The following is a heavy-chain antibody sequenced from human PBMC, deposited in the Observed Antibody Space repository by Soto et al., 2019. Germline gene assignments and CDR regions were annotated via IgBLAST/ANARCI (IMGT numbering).Heavy chain of an antibody. J-gene: IGHJ4*02. CDR2: IGPETGAT. CDR1: GYTFTGHY. V-gene: IGHV1-2*02. CDR3: GRGRSGQIVVFY. Sequence: VKVSCKASGYTFTGHYIHWVRQAPEQGPEWMGEIGPETGATRYAQKFQGRVTMTRDMSITTVYMELNNLSPDDTAVYYCGRGRSGQIVVFYWGQGTLVTVSS. D-gene: IGHD1-26*01.